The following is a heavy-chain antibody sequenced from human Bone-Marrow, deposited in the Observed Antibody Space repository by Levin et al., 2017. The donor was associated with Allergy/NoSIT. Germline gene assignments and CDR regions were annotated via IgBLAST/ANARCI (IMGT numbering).Heavy chain of an antibody. V-gene: IGHV3-21*01. Sequence: GGSLRLSCVASGITFSSYSMNWVRQAPGKGLEWVSSITSTSNYIYYAKSVKGRFGISRDNAKNSVYLQMNSLTAEDTGIYYCATGPDYSSSWGDSWGQGTLVTVSS. J-gene: IGHJ4*02. D-gene: IGHD6-13*01. CDR3: ATGPDYSSSWGDS. CDR2: ITSTSNYI. CDR1: GITFSSYS.